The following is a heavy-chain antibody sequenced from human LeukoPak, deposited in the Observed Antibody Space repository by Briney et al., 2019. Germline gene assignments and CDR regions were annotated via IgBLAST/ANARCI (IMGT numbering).Heavy chain of an antibody. V-gene: IGHV1-46*01. CDR3: ARGPTRGYYDILTGYYSSWFDP. J-gene: IGHJ5*02. CDR2: INPSGGST. CDR1: GYTFTSYY. Sequence: ASVKVSCKASGYTFTSYYMHWVRQAPGQGLEWMGIINPSGGSTSYAQKFQGRVTMTRNTSISTAYMELSSLRSEDTAVYYCARGPTRGYYDILTGYYSSWFDPWGQGTLVTVSS. D-gene: IGHD3-9*01.